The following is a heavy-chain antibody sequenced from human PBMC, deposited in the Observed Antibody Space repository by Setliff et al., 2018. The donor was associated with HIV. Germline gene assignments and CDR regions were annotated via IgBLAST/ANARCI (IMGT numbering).Heavy chain of an antibody. V-gene: IGHV4-59*11. CDR3: VRGFCSSTTCYEDYYYMDV. CDR2: IFYTGNT. Sequence: PSETLSLTCPGESQGPPRWSWIRQPPGKGLEWIGTIFYTGNTNYNPSLKSRVTLSGGMSENQLFLRLTSVTAADTAVYYCVRGFCSSTTCYEDYYYMDVWGKGSTVTVS. CDR1: QGPPR. D-gene: IGHD2-2*01. J-gene: IGHJ6*03.